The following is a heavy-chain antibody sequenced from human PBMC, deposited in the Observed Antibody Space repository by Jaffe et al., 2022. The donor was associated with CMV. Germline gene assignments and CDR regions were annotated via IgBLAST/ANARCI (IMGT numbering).Heavy chain of an antibody. CDR1: GFTFSSYS. J-gene: IGHJ6*02. CDR2: ISSSSSYI. V-gene: IGHV3-21*01. D-gene: IGHD6-19*01. Sequence: EVQLVESGGGLVKPGGSLRLSCAASGFTFSSYSMNWVRQAPGKGLEWVSSISSSSSYIYYADSVKGRFTISRDNAKNSLYLQMNSLRAEDTAVYYCARDVVAVATSHDYYYGMDVWGQGTTVTVSS. CDR3: ARDVVAVATSHDYYYGMDV.